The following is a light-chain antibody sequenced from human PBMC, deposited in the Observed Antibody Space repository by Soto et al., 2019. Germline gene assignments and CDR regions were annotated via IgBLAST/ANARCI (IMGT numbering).Light chain of an antibody. CDR2: ANT. CDR3: QSYDSRMSGYV. V-gene: IGLV1-40*01. Sequence: QSVLTQPPSVSGAPGQRVTIFCTGSSSNIGAGYDVHWYQQLPGTAPKLLIYANTNRPSGVPDRFSGSKSGTSASLAITGLRAENEADYYCQSYDSRMSGYVFGTGTKVTVL. CDR1: SSNIGAGYD. J-gene: IGLJ1*01.